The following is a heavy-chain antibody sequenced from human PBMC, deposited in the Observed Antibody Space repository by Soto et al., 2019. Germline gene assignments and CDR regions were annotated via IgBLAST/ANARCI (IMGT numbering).Heavy chain of an antibody. J-gene: IGHJ4*02. CDR2: VDPEESET. V-gene: IGHV1-69-2*01. Sequence: ASVKVSCTVSVYTFTDHYVHWVQQAPGKGLEWLGLVDPEESETIYAEKFQGRVTITADTSTDTAYMELRSLRSEDTGVYYCAYGSGSYLHYFEYWGQGTLVTVSS. CDR1: VYTFTDHY. D-gene: IGHD3-10*01. CDR3: AYGSGSYLHYFEY.